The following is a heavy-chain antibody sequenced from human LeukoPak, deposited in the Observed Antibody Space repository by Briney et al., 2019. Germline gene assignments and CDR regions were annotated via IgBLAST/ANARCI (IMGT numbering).Heavy chain of an antibody. CDR1: GGTFSSYA. V-gene: IGHV1-69*04. CDR2: IIPIFGIA. J-gene: IGHJ6*02. CDR3: ARSRDGGDAAYGMDV. Sequence: ASVKVSCKASGGTFSSYAISWVRQAPGQGLEWMGRIIPIFGIANYAQKFQGRVTITADKSTSTAYMELSSLRSEDTAVYYCARSRDGGDAAYGMDVWGQGTTVTVSS. D-gene: IGHD2-21*02.